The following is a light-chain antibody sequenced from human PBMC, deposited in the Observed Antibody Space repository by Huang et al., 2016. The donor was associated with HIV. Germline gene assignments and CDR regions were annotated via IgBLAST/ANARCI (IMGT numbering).Light chain of an antibody. CDR2: GAA. V-gene: IGKV3-15*01. Sequence: EIVMTQSPVTLSVSPGERATLSCRAMQSIGSNLAWYQQKAGQAPRLLIHGAATRATGTPARFSGSGSGTEFTLTISSLQSEDFAVYYCQQYNNWPMYTFGQGTKLEIK. J-gene: IGKJ2*01. CDR1: QSIGSN. CDR3: QQYNNWPMYT.